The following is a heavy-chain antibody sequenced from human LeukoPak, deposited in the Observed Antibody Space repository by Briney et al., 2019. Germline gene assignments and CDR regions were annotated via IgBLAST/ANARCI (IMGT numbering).Heavy chain of an antibody. CDR3: AKESGASGSHYQAYFDS. Sequence: GGSLRLSCAASGFTFSTFAMVWVRQPPGKGLEWVSSIFPSGGEIHYADSVKGRFTISRDNSKSTLSLQMNSLRGEDTAVYYCAKESGASGSHYQAYFDSWGQGTLVTVSS. V-gene: IGHV3-23*01. D-gene: IGHD1-26*01. CDR2: IFPSGGEI. CDR1: GFTFSTFA. J-gene: IGHJ4*02.